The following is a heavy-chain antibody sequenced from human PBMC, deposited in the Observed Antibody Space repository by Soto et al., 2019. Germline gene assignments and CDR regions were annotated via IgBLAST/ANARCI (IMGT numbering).Heavy chain of an antibody. CDR2: INHSGST. CDR3: ATDHSSSWSN. J-gene: IGHJ4*02. V-gene: IGHV4-34*01. Sequence: PSETLSLTCAVYGGSFSGCYWSWIRQPPGKGLEWIGEINHSGSTNYNPSLKSRVTISVDTSKNQFSMKLSSVTDADTAVYYCATDHSSSWSNWGQGTLVTVSS. D-gene: IGHD6-13*01. CDR1: GGSFSGCY.